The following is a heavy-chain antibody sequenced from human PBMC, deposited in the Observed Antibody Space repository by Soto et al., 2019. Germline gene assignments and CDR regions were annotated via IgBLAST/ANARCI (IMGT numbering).Heavy chain of an antibody. CDR2: ISSSSSYI. J-gene: IGHJ5*02. CDR3: ARDVRKQQRNWFDP. Sequence: EVQLVESGGGLVKPGGSLRLSCAASGFTFSSYSMNWVSQDPGKGLEWVSSISSSSSYIYYADSVKGRFTISRDNAKNSLYLQMNSLRAEDTAVYYCARDVRKQQRNWFDPWGQGTLVTVSS. CDR1: GFTFSSYS. V-gene: IGHV3-21*01. D-gene: IGHD6-13*01.